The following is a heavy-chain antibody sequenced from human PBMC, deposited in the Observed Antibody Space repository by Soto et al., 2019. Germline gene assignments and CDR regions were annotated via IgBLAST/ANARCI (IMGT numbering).Heavy chain of an antibody. V-gene: IGHV3-48*01. Sequence: PGGSLRLSCAASGFTFSTHSMNWVRQAPGKGLEWISYITSSSVTMYADSVKGRFTISRDNAKNTLYLQMNSLRAEDTAVYYCAKDPYLFGKTDAFDIWGQGTMVTVSS. CDR3: AKDPYLFGKTDAFDI. CDR2: ITSSSVTM. CDR1: GFTFSTHS. D-gene: IGHD3-10*01. J-gene: IGHJ3*02.